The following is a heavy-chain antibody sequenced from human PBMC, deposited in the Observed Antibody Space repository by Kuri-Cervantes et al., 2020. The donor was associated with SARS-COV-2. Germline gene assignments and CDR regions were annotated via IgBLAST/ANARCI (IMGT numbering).Heavy chain of an antibody. J-gene: IGHJ5*02. CDR1: GGTFGSYA. D-gene: IGHD2-15*01. Sequence: SVKVSCKASGGTFGSYAISWVRQAPGQGLEWMGGIIPIFGTANYAQKFQGRVTVTRDTSTSTVYMKLSSLRSEDTAVYYCARSSLGYCSGGSCSNWFDPWGQGTLVTVSS. CDR3: ARSSLGYCSGGSCSNWFDP. CDR2: IIPIFGTA. V-gene: IGHV1-69*05.